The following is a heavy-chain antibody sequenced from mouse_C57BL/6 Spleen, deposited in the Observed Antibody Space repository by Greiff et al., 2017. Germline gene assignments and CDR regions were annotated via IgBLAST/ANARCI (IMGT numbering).Heavy chain of an antibody. V-gene: IGHV5-16*01. CDR3: ARAGDYDPFDY. CDR1: GFTFSDYY. Sequence: EVQRVESEGGLVQPGSSMKLSCTASGFTFSDYYMAWVRQVPEKGLEWVANINYDGSSTYYLDSLKSRFIISRDNAKNILYLQMSSLKSEDTATYYCARAGDYDPFDYWGQGTTLTVSS. CDR2: INYDGSST. D-gene: IGHD2-4*01. J-gene: IGHJ2*01.